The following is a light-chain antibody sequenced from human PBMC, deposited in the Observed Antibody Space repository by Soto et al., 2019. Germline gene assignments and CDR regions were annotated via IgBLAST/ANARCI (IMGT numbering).Light chain of an antibody. Sequence: EIVLTQSPGTLSLSPGERATLSCRASQSVSSSYLAWYQQKPGQAPRLLIYGASNRDTGIPDRFSGSGSGTDFTLTISRLEPEDFAVYYCQKYGSSLWAVGHGTKVEIK. J-gene: IGKJ1*01. V-gene: IGKV3-20*01. CDR2: GAS. CDR1: QSVSSSY. CDR3: QKYGSSLWA.